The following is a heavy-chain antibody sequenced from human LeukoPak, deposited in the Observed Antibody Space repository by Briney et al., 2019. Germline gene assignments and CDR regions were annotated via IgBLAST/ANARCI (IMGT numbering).Heavy chain of an antibody. CDR2: IISSSSHT. Sequence: PGGSLRLYCAASGFTFSDYYMSWIRQAPGKGLEWVSYIISSSSHTNYADSVKGRFTISRDNAKNSLYLQMNRLRAEDPAVYYCARVHGSSWHHYFDYWGQGTLVTVSS. CDR3: ARVHGSSWHHYFDY. V-gene: IGHV3-11*06. J-gene: IGHJ4*02. CDR1: GFTFSDYY. D-gene: IGHD6-13*01.